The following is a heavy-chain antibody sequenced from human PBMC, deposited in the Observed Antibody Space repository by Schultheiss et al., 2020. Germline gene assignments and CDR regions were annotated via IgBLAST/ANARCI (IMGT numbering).Heavy chain of an antibody. CDR2: INHSGST. Sequence: SQTLSLTCTVSGGSISSSSYYWGWIRQPPGKGLEWIGEINHSGSTNYNPSLKSRVTISVDTSKNQFSLKLSSVTAADTAVYYCTTVKVVAEIYFDYWGQGALVTVSS. D-gene: IGHD2-15*01. CDR1: GGSISSSSYY. V-gene: IGHV4-39*07. J-gene: IGHJ4*02. CDR3: TTVKVVAEIYFDY.